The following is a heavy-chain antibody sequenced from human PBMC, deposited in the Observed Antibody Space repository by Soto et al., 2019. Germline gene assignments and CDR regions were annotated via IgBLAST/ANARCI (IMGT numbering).Heavy chain of an antibody. CDR3: ARSIVPTLLDY. CDR2: ISSSSSTI. J-gene: IGHJ4*02. Sequence: EVQLVESGGGLVQPGGSLRLSCAASGFTFSSYSMNWVRQAPGKGLEWVSYISSSSSTIYYADSVKGRFTISRDNAKNSLYLQMNSLRAEDTAVYYCARSIVPTLLDYWGQGTLVTVSS. CDR1: GFTFSSYS. V-gene: IGHV3-48*01. D-gene: IGHD5-12*01.